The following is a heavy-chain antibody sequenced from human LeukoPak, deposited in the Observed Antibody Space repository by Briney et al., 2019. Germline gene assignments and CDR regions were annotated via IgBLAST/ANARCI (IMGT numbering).Heavy chain of an antibody. CDR3: AKSGGPPTVVYYYYCYDMDV. J-gene: IGHJ6*02. CDR2: ISYDGSKK. CDR1: GFTFSNYA. D-gene: IGHD3-10*01. Sequence: GGSLRLSCAASGFTFSNYAMHWVRQAPGKGLEWVAVISYDGSKKYYADSVKGRFTISRDNSKNTLYLQMNSLRAEDTAVYYCAKSGGPPTVVYYYYCYDMDVWGQGTTVTVSS. V-gene: IGHV3-30-3*01.